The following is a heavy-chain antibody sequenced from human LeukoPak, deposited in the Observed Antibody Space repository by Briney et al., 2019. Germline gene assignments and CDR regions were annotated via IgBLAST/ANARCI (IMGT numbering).Heavy chain of an antibody. V-gene: IGHV3-13*01. J-gene: IGHJ4*02. Sequence: PGGSLRLSCAASGFTFSSYDMHWVRQATGKGLEWVSAIGTAGDTYYPGSVKGRFTISRENAKNSLYLQMNGLRAEDTAVYYCARVKYSGYDYFDYWGQGTLVTVSS. CDR1: GFTFSSYD. D-gene: IGHD5-12*01. CDR2: IGTAGDT. CDR3: ARVKYSGYDYFDY.